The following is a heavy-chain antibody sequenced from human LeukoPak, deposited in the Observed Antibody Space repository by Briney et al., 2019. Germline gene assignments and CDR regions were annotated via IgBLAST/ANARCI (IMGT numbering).Heavy chain of an antibody. CDR2: IIPIFGTA. Sequence: SVKVSCKASGGTFSSYAISWVRQAPGQGLEWMGGIIPIFGTANYAQKFQGRVTITTDESTSTAYMELSSLRSEDTAVYYCARGTPSGLIADYWGQGTLVTVSS. CDR1: GGTFSSYA. J-gene: IGHJ4*02. CDR3: ARGTPSGLIADY. D-gene: IGHD6-25*01. V-gene: IGHV1-69*05.